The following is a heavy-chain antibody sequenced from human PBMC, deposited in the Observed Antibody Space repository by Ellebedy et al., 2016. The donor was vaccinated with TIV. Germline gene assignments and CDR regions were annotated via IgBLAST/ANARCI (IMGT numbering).Heavy chain of an antibody. V-gene: IGHV4-39*01. CDR2: IYNGGST. CDR1: GGSITSSSYY. Sequence: SETLSLTXTLSGGSITSSSYYWGWIRQPPGKGLDYIGSIYNGGSTYYSPPLKGRVSISVDTSKNQFSLTLSSVTAADTAVYYCARHLGYCTTTRCYSSFYGMDIWGQGTTVTVSS. J-gene: IGHJ6*02. CDR3: ARHLGYCTTTRCYSSFYGMDI. D-gene: IGHD2-2*01.